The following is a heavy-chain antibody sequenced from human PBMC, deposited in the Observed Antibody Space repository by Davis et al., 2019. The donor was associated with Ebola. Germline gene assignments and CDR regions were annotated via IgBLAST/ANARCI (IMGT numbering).Heavy chain of an antibody. CDR3: ARDHYDNRAVDY. D-gene: IGHD3-22*01. Sequence: GESLKISCAASGFTFSNYWMHWVRQAPGKGLEWVSAISGSGGSTYYADSVKGRFTISRDSSKNTLYLQMNSLRAEDTAVYYCARDHYDNRAVDYWGKGTLVTVSS. V-gene: IGHV3-23*01. CDR2: ISGSGGST. J-gene: IGHJ4*02. CDR1: GFTFSNYW.